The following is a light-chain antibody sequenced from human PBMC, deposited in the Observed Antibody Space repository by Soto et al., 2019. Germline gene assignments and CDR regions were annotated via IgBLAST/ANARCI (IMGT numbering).Light chain of an antibody. CDR1: QGVRDD. CDR2: SAS. J-gene: IGKJ4*01. CDR3: VQESNYPLN. Sequence: IQMTQSPSSLSASVGDRVTITCRASQGVRDDVGWYQQKPGKAPKLLIYSASTFQSGVPSRFSGSGSGTDFTLTISGLQPADFATYYCVQESNYPLNFGGGTKVEIK. V-gene: IGKV1-6*01.